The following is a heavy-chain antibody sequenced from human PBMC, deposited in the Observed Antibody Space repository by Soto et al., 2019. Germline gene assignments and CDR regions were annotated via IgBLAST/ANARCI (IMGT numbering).Heavy chain of an antibody. J-gene: IGHJ4*02. Sequence: SETLSLTCPVSGDSITSNSYFWGWIRQPPGKGLEWIGSIYYSGTTYYNPSLKSRVTISVDTSKNQFSLKLSSVTAADTAVYYCVRGVFVGATIDYWGQGTLVTVST. CDR2: IYYSGTT. CDR1: GDSITSNSYF. CDR3: VRGVFVGATIDY. V-gene: IGHV4-39*01. D-gene: IGHD1-26*01.